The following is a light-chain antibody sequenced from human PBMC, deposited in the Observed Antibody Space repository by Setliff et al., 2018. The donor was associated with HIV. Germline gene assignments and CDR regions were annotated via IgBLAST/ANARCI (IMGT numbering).Light chain of an antibody. J-gene: IGLJ3*02. Sequence: QSALTQPASVSGSPGQSITISCTGTSSDIGGYNYVSWYQHHPGKAPKLMIYEVSNRPSGVSNRFSGSKSGNTASLTISGLQAEDEADYYCSSYTSGNNIWVFGGGTKVTVL. V-gene: IGLV2-14*01. CDR3: SSYTSGNNIWV. CDR2: EVS. CDR1: SSDIGGYNY.